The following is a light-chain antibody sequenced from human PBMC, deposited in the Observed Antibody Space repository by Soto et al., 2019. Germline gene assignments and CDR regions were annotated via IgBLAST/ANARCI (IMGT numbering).Light chain of an antibody. CDR2: DVS. CDR1: QSINTW. CDR3: QQYQTYSRT. J-gene: IGKJ1*01. V-gene: IGKV1-5*01. Sequence: DIQMTQSPSTVSASVGDRITITCRASQSINTWLAWYRQRPGEAPQLLIYDVSTLAMGVPARFSGSGSGTDFTLSISRLHADDFATFYCQQYQTYSRTFGQGTKVEVK.